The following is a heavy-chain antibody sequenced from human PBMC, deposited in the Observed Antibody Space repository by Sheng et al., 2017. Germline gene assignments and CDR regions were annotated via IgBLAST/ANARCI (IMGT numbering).Heavy chain of an antibody. J-gene: IGHJ6*03. D-gene: IGHD1-7*01. CDR1: GFPFSSYA. CDR2: ISGSADST. CDR3: AKKGGMELPNYYMGV. V-gene: IGHV3-23*04. Sequence: EVQLVESGGGLVQPGRSLRLSCAASGFPFSSYAMSWVRQAPGKGPEWVSSISGSADSTYYADAVKGRFTVSRDNSKYTLYLQMNSLRAEDTALYYCAKKGGMELPNYYMGVWGQGTTVTVSS.